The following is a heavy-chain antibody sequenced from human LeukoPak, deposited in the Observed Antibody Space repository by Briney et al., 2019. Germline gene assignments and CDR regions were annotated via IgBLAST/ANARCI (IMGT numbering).Heavy chain of an antibody. V-gene: IGHV3-23*01. CDR3: AKGKDYSNYVAAFDY. Sequence: GGSLRLSCGASGFTFSSYAMNWVRQAPGEGLEWVSGISGSGGSTYYADSVKGRFTISRDNSKNTLYLQMNSLRAEDTAVYYCAKGKDYSNYVAAFDYWGRGTLVTISS. CDR1: GFTFSSYA. J-gene: IGHJ4*02. D-gene: IGHD4-11*01. CDR2: ISGSGGST.